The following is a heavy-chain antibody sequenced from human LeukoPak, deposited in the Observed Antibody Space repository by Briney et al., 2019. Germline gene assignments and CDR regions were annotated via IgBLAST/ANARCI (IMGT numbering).Heavy chain of an antibody. CDR3: ARVSDSSGFDAFDI. Sequence: PSETLSLTCTVSGGSTSSYYWSWIRQPPGKGLEWIGYIYYSGSTNYNPSLKSRVTISVDTSKNQFSLKLSSVTAADTAVYYCARVSDSSGFDAFDIWGQGTMVTVSS. V-gene: IGHV4-59*01. CDR1: GGSTSSYY. CDR2: IYYSGST. D-gene: IGHD3-22*01. J-gene: IGHJ3*02.